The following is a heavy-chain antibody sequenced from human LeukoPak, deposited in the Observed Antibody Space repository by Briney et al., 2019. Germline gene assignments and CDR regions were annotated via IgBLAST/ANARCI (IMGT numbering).Heavy chain of an antibody. CDR1: GYTFTSHG. CDR2: ISAYNGNT. J-gene: IGHJ4*02. CDR3: ARNKAAAGSLNYGDY. V-gene: IGHV1-18*04. D-gene: IGHD6-13*01. Sequence: ASVKVSCKASGYTFTSHGISWVRQAPGQGLEWMGWISAYNGNTNYAQKLQGRVTMTTDTSTSTACMELRSLRSDDTAVYYCARNKAAAGSLNYGDYWGQGTLVTVSS.